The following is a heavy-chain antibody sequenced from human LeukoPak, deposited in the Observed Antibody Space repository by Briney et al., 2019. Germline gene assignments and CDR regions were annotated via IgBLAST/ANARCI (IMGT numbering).Heavy chain of an antibody. V-gene: IGHV4-39*01. Sequence: SETLSLTCTVSGGSISSSSYYWGWIRQPPGKGLEWIGSIYYSGSTYYNPSLKSRVTISVDTSKNQFYLKLSSVIAADTAAYYLARHGGSSGFFDYWGQGTLVTVSS. J-gene: IGHJ4*02. CDR1: GGSISSSSYY. CDR2: IYYSGST. D-gene: IGHD3-22*01. CDR3: ARHGGSSGFFDY.